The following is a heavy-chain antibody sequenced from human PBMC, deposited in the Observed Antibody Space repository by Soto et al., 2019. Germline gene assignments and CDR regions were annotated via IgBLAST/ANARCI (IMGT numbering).Heavy chain of an antibody. D-gene: IGHD5-12*01. CDR1: GFTFSSYW. CDR2: VNSDGSNT. Sequence: EVQLVESGGGLVQPGGSLRLSCAAPGFTFSSYWMHWVRQAPGKGLVWVSRVNSDGSNTNYADSVKGRFTISRDNAKNTLYLQMNSLRAEDTAVYYCAKTKVELATSLLDYWGQGTLVTVSS. V-gene: IGHV3-74*01. CDR3: AKTKVELATSLLDY. J-gene: IGHJ4*02.